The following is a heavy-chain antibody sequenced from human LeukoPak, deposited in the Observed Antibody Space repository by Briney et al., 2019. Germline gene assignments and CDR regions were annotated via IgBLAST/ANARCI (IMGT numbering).Heavy chain of an antibody. J-gene: IGHJ4*02. CDR3: ARASLAGSTLDY. Sequence: GGSLRLSCAASGFTVSSNYMSWVRQAPGKGLEWVSVIYSGGSTYYADSVKGRFTISRDNSKNTLYLQMNSLRAEDTAVYYCARASLAGSTLDYWGQGTLVTVSS. CDR2: IYSGGST. D-gene: IGHD6-19*01. V-gene: IGHV3-66*01. CDR1: GFTVSSNY.